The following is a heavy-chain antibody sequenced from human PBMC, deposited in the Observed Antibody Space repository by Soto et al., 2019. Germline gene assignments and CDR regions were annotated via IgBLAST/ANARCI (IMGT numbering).Heavy chain of an antibody. V-gene: IGHV3-23*01. CDR2: IKGSGGNK. D-gene: IGHD3-3*01. CDR1: GFTFSDYW. J-gene: IGHJ6*02. Sequence: GGSLRLSCAVSGFTFSDYWMSWVRQAPEKGLEWVANIKGSGGNKYYADSVKGRFTISRDNAKNTLYLQMNSLRAEDTAVYYCAKGAYDFWSGYYPPPRPLDVWGQGTTVTVSS. CDR3: AKGAYDFWSGYYPPPRPLDV.